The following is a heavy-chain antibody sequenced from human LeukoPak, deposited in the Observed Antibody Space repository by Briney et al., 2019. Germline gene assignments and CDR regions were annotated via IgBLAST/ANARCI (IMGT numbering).Heavy chain of an antibody. V-gene: IGHV3-21*04. D-gene: IGHD4-17*01. J-gene: IGHJ4*02. Sequence: GGSLTLSCAASGFTFSSYSMKWVRQAPGKGREWVSSISSSSRYIYYADSVKGPFTISRDNAKNSLYLQMNSLRAEDTAIYDCANPPTVTSFHYWGQGTLVTVSS. CDR2: ISSSSRYI. CDR1: GFTFSSYS. CDR3: ANPPTVTSFHY.